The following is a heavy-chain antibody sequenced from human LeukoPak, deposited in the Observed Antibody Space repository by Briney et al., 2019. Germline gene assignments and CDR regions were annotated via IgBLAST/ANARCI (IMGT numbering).Heavy chain of an antibody. J-gene: IGHJ6*04. V-gene: IGHV3-48*03. D-gene: IGHD2-15*01. CDR2: ISSSGSTI. Sequence: GGSLRLSCAASGFTFSSYAMSWVRQAPGKGLEWVSYISSSGSTIYYADSVKGRFTISRDNAKNSLYLQMNSLRAEDTAVYYCARDRAKGYCSGGSCVSENYYYGMDVWGKGTTVTVSS. CDR1: GFTFSSYA. CDR3: ARDRAKGYCSGGSCVSENYYYGMDV.